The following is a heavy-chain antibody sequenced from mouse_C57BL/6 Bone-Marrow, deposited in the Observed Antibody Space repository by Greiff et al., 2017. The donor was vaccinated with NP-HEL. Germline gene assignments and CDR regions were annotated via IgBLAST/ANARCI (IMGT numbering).Heavy chain of an antibody. CDR2: IDPEDGDT. D-gene: IGHD2-5*01. J-gene: IGHJ4*01. V-gene: IGHV14-1*01. CDR1: GFNIKDYY. CDR3: TTRSNYVYAMDY. Sequence: VQLQQSGAELVRPGASVKLSCTASGFNIKDYYMHWVKQRPEQGLEWIGRIDPEDGDTEYAPKFQGKATMTADTSSNTAYLQLSSLTSEDTAVYFCTTRSNYVYAMDYWGQGTSVTVSS.